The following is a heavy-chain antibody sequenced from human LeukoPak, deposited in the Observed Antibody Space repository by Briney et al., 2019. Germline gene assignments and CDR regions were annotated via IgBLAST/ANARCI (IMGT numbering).Heavy chain of an antibody. V-gene: IGHV4-4*07. J-gene: IGHJ5*02. CDR1: GGSISSYY. CDR2: IYTSGST. D-gene: IGHD1-1*01. CDR3: ARTTGSTWDWFDP. Sequence: SETLSLTCTVSGGSISSYYWSWIRQPAGKGLEWIGRIYTSGSTNYNPSLKSRVTISVDKSKNQVSLKLRSVTAADTAVYYCARTTGSTWDWFDPWGQGILVTVSS.